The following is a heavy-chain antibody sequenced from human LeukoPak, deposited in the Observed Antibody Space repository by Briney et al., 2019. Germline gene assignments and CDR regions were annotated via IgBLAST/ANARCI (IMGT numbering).Heavy chain of an antibody. V-gene: IGHV1-18*01. CDR1: GYTFTSYG. Sequence: ASVKVSCKASGYTFTSYGISWVRQAPGQGLEWMGGISAYNGNTNYAQKLQGRVTMTTDTSTSTAYMELRSMRSDGTAVYYCERTEENGVDFDSWLQGAMVGVPS. D-gene: IGHD4-17*01. J-gene: IGHJ4*02. CDR3: ERTEENGVDFDS. CDR2: ISAYNGNT.